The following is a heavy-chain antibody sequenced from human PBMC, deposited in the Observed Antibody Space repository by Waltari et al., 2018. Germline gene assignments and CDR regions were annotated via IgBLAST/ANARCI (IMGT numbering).Heavy chain of an antibody. Sequence: EVQLVESGGGLVQPGGSLRLSCAASGFTFSSYEMNWVRQAPGKGLEWVSYISSSGSTIYYADSVKGRFTISRDNAKNSLYLQMNSLRAEDTAVYYCAVLTYYYDSSGFWGQGTLVTVSS. V-gene: IGHV3-48*03. J-gene: IGHJ4*02. D-gene: IGHD3-22*01. CDR1: GFTFSSYE. CDR3: AVLTYYYDSSGF. CDR2: ISSSGSTI.